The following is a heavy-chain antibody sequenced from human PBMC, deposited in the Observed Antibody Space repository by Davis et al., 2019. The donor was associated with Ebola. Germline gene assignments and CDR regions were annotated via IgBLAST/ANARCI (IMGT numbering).Heavy chain of an antibody. Sequence: PGGSLRLSCVGSGFTFSDHYMDWVRQVPGKGLEWVGRTRNKANSHTIEYAASVEGRFAISRDDSKNSLYLQMNSLRAEDTAVYYCASDWGISSDSGWYGGWGQGTLVTVSS. CDR1: GFTFSDHY. D-gene: IGHD6-19*01. J-gene: IGHJ4*02. CDR3: ASDWGISSDSGWYGG. V-gene: IGHV3-72*01. CDR2: TRNKANSHTI.